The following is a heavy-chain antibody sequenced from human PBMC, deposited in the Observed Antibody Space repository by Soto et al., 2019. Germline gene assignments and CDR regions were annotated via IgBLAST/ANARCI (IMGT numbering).Heavy chain of an antibody. CDR2: ISGSGGST. CDR3: AIEYNWNHPGY. Sequence: GGPLRLSCAASGFTFSSYAMSWVRQAPGKGLEWVSAISGSGGSTYYADSVEGRFTISRDNSKNTLYLQMNSLRAEDTAVYYCAIEYNWNHPGYWGQGTLVTVSS. D-gene: IGHD1-20*01. J-gene: IGHJ4*02. CDR1: GFTFSSYA. V-gene: IGHV3-23*01.